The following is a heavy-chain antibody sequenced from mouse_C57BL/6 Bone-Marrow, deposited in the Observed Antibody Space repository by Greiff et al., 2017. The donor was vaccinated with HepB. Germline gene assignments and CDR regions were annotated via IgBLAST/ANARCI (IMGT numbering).Heavy chain of an antibody. J-gene: IGHJ2*01. V-gene: IGHV5-4*01. CDR2: ISDGGSYT. D-gene: IGHD2-3*01. CDR1: GFTFSSYA. CDR3: ARDPLYVDY. Sequence: EVKVVESGGGLVKPGGSLKLSCAASGFTFSSYAMSWVRQTPEKRLEWVATISDGGSYTYYPDNVKGRFTISRDNAKNNLYLQMSHLKSEDTAMYYCARDPLYVDYWGQGTTRTVSS.